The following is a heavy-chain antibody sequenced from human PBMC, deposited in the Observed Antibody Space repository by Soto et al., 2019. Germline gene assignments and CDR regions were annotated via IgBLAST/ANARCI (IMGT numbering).Heavy chain of an antibody. V-gene: IGHV3-30*18. CDR3: AKDPYWYFSDSGSYTYFYHGMDV. J-gene: IGHJ6*02. D-gene: IGHD3-10*01. CDR1: GFTFRSYD. CDR2: ASYNGRDE. Sequence: QGQLVESGGGVVQPGRSLRLSCAASGFTFRSYDIHWVRQAPGKGLEWVAVASYNGRDEYYAESVKGRFTISRDNSKNTLYLQMNSLRAEDTAVYYCAKDPYWYFSDSGSYTYFYHGMDVSGQGTTVTVSS.